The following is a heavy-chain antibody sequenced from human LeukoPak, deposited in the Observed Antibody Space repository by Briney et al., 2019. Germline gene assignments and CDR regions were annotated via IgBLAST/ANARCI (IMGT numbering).Heavy chain of an antibody. Sequence: GGSLRLSCAASGFTFSSTVMTWVRQAPGKGLEWVSTISPDGKYIYYADSLRGRFTISRDNSKNTLYLQMNSLRAEDTAVYYCAKRGTAGYYFDYWGQGTLVTVSS. CDR3: AKRGTAGYYFDY. V-gene: IGHV3-23*01. J-gene: IGHJ4*02. CDR2: ISPDGKYI. D-gene: IGHD2-8*02. CDR1: GFTFSSTV.